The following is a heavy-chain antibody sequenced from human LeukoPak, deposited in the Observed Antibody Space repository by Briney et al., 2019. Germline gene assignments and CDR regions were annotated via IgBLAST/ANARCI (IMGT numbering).Heavy chain of an antibody. D-gene: IGHD3-22*01. J-gene: IGHJ4*02. CDR2: IYYTGNT. Sequence: SETLSLTCTVSGGAISYYYWNWIRQPPGKGLEWIGYIYYTGNTNYNPSLKSRVTMSVDTSKNQFSLKLSSVTAADTAVYYCASSYYYDSSGYSYFDYWGQGTLVTVSS. CDR3: ASSYYYDSSGYSYFDY. CDR1: GGAISYYY. V-gene: IGHV4-59*12.